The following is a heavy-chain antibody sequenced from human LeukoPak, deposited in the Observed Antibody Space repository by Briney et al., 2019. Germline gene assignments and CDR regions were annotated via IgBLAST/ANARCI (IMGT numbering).Heavy chain of an antibody. CDR2: IHYSGTT. CDR3: AASGNSWREGFFHD. V-gene: IGHV4-59*03. D-gene: IGHD4-23*01. CDR1: RASMSSFF. J-gene: IGHJ1*01. Sequence: SETLSLTCTVSRASMSSFFWSWIRQPPGKGLEWIGHIHYSGTTKYNPSLTSRITLLMDTSKSQVSLRLTSVTAADTAMYYCAASGNSWREGFFHDWGQGTLVSVSS.